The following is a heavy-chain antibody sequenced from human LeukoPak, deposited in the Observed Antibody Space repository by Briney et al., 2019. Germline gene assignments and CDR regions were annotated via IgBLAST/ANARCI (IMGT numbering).Heavy chain of an antibody. Sequence: PGGSLRLSCAASGFTVSSNYMSWVRQAPGKGLEWVSVIYSGGSTYYADSVKGRFTISRDNSKNTLYLQMNSLRAEDTAVYYCARDLYYDSSGSFDYWGQGALVTVSS. J-gene: IGHJ4*02. V-gene: IGHV3-53*05. CDR3: ARDLYYDSSGSFDY. CDR1: GFTVSSNY. CDR2: IYSGGST. D-gene: IGHD3-22*01.